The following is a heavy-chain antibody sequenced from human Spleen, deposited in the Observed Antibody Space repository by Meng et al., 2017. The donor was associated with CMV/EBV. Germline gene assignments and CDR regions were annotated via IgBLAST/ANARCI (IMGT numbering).Heavy chain of an antibody. CDR1: GYTFTAHY. J-gene: IGHJ6*02. D-gene: IGHD2/OR15-2a*01. CDR3: ARFYRASPMDV. Sequence: ASVKVSCKASGYTFTAHYFHWVRQAPGQGLEWMGWISAYNGNTNYAQSLQGRVTMTTDTSTSTAYMDLRSLRSDDTAVYFCARFYRASPMDVWGQGTTVTVSS. V-gene: IGHV1-18*04. CDR2: ISAYNGNT.